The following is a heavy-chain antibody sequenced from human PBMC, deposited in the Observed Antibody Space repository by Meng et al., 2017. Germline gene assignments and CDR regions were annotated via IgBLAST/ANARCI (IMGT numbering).Heavy chain of an antibody. V-gene: IGHV3-73*01. CDR2: IRSKANSYAT. J-gene: IGHJ3*02. D-gene: IGHD2-15*01. Sequence: GGSLRLSCAASGFTFSGSAMHWVRQATGKGLEWVGRIRSKANSYATAYAASVKDRFTISRDDSKNTTYLQMNSLKTEDTAVYYCTRQGCSGGSCYSKDDAFDIWGQGTMVTVSS. CDR1: GFTFSGSA. CDR3: TRQGCSGGSCYSKDDAFDI.